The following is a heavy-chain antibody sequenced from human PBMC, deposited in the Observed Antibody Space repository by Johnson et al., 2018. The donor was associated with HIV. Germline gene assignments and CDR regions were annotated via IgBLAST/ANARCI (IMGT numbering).Heavy chain of an antibody. CDR1: GFTFSSYA. J-gene: IGHJ3*02. Sequence: VQLVESGGGLVQPGGSLRLSCAASGFTFSSYAMSWVRQAPGQGLEWVSAISGIGGSTYYADSVKGRFPISRDNSKNTLYLKMNGLRAEDTAVYYCAKVMMAAAGDLDAFDIWGQGTMVTVSS. CDR3: AKVMMAAAGDLDAFDI. V-gene: IGHV3-23*04. CDR2: ISGIGGST. D-gene: IGHD6-13*01.